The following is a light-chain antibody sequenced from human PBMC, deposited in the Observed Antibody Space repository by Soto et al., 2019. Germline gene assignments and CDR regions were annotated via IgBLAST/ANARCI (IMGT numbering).Light chain of an antibody. CDR3: QQYQNWPLT. CDR1: QSVSSN. J-gene: IGKJ4*01. V-gene: IGKV3-15*01. Sequence: EIVMTQSPATLSVSPGEGATLSCRASQSVSSNFAWYQQKPGQAPRRLIYGASTRATGIPARFSGSGSGTEFTLSISSLQSEDVAVYYCQQYQNWPLTVGGGTKVESK. CDR2: GAS.